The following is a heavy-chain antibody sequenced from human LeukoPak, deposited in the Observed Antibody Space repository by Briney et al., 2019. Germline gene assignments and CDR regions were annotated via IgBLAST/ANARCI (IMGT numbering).Heavy chain of an antibody. CDR3: AKGMDCSSTSCYEEAYYYYYYGMDV. D-gene: IGHD2-2*01. V-gene: IGHV3-23*01. CDR2: ISGSGGST. J-gene: IGHJ6*02. Sequence: PGGSLRLSCGASGFTFSSYAMSWVRQAPGKGLEWVSAISGSGGSTYYADSVKGRFTISRDNSKNTLYLQMNSLRAEDTAVYYCAKGMDCSSTSCYEEAYYYYYYGMDVWGQGTTVTVSS. CDR1: GFTFSSYA.